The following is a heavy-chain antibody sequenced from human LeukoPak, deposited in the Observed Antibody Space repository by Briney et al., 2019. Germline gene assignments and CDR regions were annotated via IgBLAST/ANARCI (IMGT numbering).Heavy chain of an antibody. CDR3: AKEAGAAHFDY. Sequence: PGGSLRLSCAASGFTFSSYWMSWVRQAPGKGLEWVANIKQDGSEKYYVDSVKGRFTISRDNSKNTLYLQMNSLRAEDTAVYYCAKEAGAAHFDYWGQGTLVTVSS. V-gene: IGHV3-7*03. D-gene: IGHD1-26*01. J-gene: IGHJ4*02. CDR1: GFTFSSYW. CDR2: IKQDGSEK.